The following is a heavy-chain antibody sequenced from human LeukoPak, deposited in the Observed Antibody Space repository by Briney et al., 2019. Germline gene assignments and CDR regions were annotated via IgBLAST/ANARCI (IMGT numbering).Heavy chain of an antibody. CDR1: GGSFSGYY. V-gene: IGHV4-34*01. D-gene: IGHD3-10*01. CDR3: ARAKLLWFGELRFNNWFDP. Sequence: SETLSLTCAVYGGSFSGYYWSWIRQPPGKGLEWIGEINHSGSTNYNPSLKSRVTISVDTPKNQFSLKLSSVTAADTAVYYCARAKLLWFGELRFNNWFDPWGQGTLVTVSS. CDR2: INHSGST. J-gene: IGHJ5*02.